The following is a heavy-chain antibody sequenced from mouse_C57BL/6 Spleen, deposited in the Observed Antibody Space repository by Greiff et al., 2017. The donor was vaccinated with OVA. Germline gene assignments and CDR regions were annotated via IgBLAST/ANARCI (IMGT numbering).Heavy chain of an antibody. CDR2: IRSKSNNYAT. V-gene: IGHV10-1*01. CDR3: VRQTGTYFDY. CDR1: GFSFNTYA. Sequence: EVHLVESGGGLVQPKGSLKLSCAASGFSFNTYAMNWVRQAPGKGLEWVARIRSKSNNYATYYADSVKDRFTISRDDSESMLYLQMNNLKTEDTAMYYCVRQTGTYFDYWGQGTTLTVSS. D-gene: IGHD4-1*01. J-gene: IGHJ2*01.